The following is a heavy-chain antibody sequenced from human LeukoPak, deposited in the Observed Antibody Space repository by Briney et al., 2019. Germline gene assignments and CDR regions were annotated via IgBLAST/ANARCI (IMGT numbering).Heavy chain of an antibody. D-gene: IGHD6-13*01. CDR1: GYSLTNTF. Sequence: GESLKISCKASGYSLTNTFIGWGGQMPGKGLEWMGIIYPGDSDTRYSPSFQGQVTISVDKSVTTAYLQWSSLQASDTAMYYCARPIAAAGTDLGYWGQGTLVTVSS. CDR2: IYPGDSDT. J-gene: IGHJ4*02. V-gene: IGHV5-51*01. CDR3: ARPIAAAGTDLGY.